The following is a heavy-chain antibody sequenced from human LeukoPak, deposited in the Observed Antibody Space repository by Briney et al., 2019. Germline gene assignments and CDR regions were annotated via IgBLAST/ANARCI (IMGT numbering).Heavy chain of an antibody. V-gene: IGHV4-59*12. D-gene: IGHD3-10*01. CDR2: IYYSGST. CDR1: GGSISSYY. Sequence: PSETLSLTCTVSGGSISSYYWSWIRQPPGKGLEWIGYIYYSGSTNYNPSLKSRVTISVDTSKNQFSLKLSSVTAADTAVYYCARGRSLWFGELCYFDYWGQGTLVTVSS. J-gene: IGHJ4*02. CDR3: ARGRSLWFGELCYFDY.